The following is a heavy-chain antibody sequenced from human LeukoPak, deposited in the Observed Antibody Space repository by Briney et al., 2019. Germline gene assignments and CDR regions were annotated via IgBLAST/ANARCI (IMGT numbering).Heavy chain of an antibody. CDR2: IRSKSYGGTP. CDR1: GFSFGDYA. V-gene: IGHV3-49*04. J-gene: IGHJ5*02. Sequence: GGSLRLSCTASGFSFGDYAMNWVRQAPGKGLEWVGFIRSKSYGGTPEYAASGKGGFTISRDDSNSIAYLQMNSLKTEDTAVYYCARVTYCSGGGCSLDPWGQGTLVTVSS. CDR3: ARVTYCSGGGCSLDP. D-gene: IGHD2-15*01.